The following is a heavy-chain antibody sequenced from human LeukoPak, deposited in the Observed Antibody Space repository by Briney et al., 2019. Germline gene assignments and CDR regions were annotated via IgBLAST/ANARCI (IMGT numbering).Heavy chain of an antibody. J-gene: IGHJ4*02. CDR2: INHSGST. CDR1: GGSFSGYY. V-gene: IGHV4-34*01. CDR3: ARGGYYYDSSGYQ. D-gene: IGHD3-22*01. Sequence: PSETLSLTCAVYGGSFSGYYWSWIRQPPGKGLEWIGEINHSGSTNYNPSLKSRVTISVDTSKNQFSLKLSSVTAADTAVYYCARGGYYYDSSGYQWGQGTLVTVSS.